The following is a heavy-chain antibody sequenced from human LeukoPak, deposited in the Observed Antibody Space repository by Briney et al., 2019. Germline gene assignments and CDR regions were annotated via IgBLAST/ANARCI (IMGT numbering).Heavy chain of an antibody. CDR3: ARHPRIAAAEGAFDI. J-gene: IGHJ3*02. CDR1: GGSISSYY. D-gene: IGHD6-13*01. Sequence: SETLSLTCTVSGGSISSYYWSWIRQPAGKGLEWIGRIYTSGSTNYNPSLESRVTMSVDTSKNQFSLKLSSVTAADTAVYYCARHPRIAAAEGAFDIWGQGTMVTVSS. V-gene: IGHV4-4*07. CDR2: IYTSGST.